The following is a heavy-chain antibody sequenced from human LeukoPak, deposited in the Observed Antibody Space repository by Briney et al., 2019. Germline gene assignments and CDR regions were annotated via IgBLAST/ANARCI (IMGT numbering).Heavy chain of an antibody. J-gene: IGHJ3*02. D-gene: IGHD3-10*01. CDR2: IYYNGST. CDR3: ARDGAGIYDAFDI. Sequence: PSETLSLTCTVSGGSISSYYWSWIRQPPGKGLEWIGYIYYNGSTNYNPSLKSRVTISVDTSKNQFSLKLSSVTAADTAVYYCARDGAGIYDAFDIRGQGTMVTVSS. CDR1: GGSISSYY. V-gene: IGHV4-59*01.